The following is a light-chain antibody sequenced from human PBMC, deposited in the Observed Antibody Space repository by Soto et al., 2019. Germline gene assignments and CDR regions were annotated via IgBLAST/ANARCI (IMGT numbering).Light chain of an antibody. CDR1: QSVTSSY. Sequence: ENVLTQSPGTLSLSPGERATLSCRASQSVTSSYLAWYQQKPGQAPSLLIYGTSSRATGIPERFSGSGSGTDFTLTISRLEPEDFAVYYCQQYDSSHLTVGGGPKVEIK. CDR3: QQYDSSHLT. CDR2: GTS. J-gene: IGKJ4*01. V-gene: IGKV3-20*01.